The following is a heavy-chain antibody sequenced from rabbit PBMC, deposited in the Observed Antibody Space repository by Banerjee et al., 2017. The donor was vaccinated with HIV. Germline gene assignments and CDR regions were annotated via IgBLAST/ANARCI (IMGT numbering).Heavy chain of an antibody. Sequence: QQQLVESGGGLVQPEGSLTLTCTTVGFSFSGAHYYMCWVRQAPGKGLEWIACIYGSGASTYYASWAKGRFTISETSSTTVTLQMTSLTAADTATYFCARDNVYGSNGVYATWGPGTLVTVS. V-gene: IGHV1S45*01. CDR2: IYGSGAST. J-gene: IGHJ4*01. CDR1: GFSFSGAHYY. D-gene: IGHD5-1*01. CDR3: ARDNVYGSNGVYAT.